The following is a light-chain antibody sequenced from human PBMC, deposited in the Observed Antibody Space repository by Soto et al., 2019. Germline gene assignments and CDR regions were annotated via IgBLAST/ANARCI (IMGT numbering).Light chain of an antibody. CDR1: QSVRSY. V-gene: IGKV3-11*01. CDR3: QQRSNWPPYT. Sequence: EIVLTQSPATLSLSPGERATLSCRASQSVRSYLAWYQQKPGQAPRLLIYDASNRATGIPARFSGIGSGTDVTLTISSLEPEDFAVYSCQQRSNWPPYTFGQGTKLEIK. J-gene: IGKJ2*01. CDR2: DAS.